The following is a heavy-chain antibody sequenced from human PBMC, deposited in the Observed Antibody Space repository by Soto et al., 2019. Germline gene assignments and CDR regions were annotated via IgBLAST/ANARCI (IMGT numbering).Heavy chain of an antibody. V-gene: IGHV3-30-3*01. CDR3: AKVSRPSRISTPDFDY. J-gene: IGHJ4*02. CDR1: GFTLSSYS. CDR2: ISYDGNTQ. Sequence: QVQLVESGGGVVQPGTSLRLSCAASGFTLSSYSIHWVRQAPGKGLEWVAVISYDGNTQFYGDSVKGRFIVSRDNSRNTLYLQLNNLQAEDTAVYYCAKVSRPSRISTPDFDYWGQGTMVTVSS.